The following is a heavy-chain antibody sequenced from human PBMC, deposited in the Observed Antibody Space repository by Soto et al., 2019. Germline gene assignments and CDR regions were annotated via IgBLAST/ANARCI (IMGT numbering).Heavy chain of an antibody. CDR2: INPSGGST. J-gene: IGHJ4*02. V-gene: IGHV1-46*01. Sequence: ASVKVSCKASGYTFTSYYMHWVRQAPGQGLEWMGIINPSGGSTSYAQKFQGRVTMTTDTSTSTAYMELRSLRSDDTAVYYCARDLPTLDEWGQGTLVTVSS. CDR1: GYTFTSYY. CDR3: ARDLPTLDE. D-gene: IGHD1-1*01.